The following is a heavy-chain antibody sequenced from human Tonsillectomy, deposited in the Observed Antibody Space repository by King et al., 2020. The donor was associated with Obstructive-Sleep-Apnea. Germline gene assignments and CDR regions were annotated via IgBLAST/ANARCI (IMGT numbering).Heavy chain of an antibody. D-gene: IGHD3-22*01. CDR3: AKVREDYYDSSGPGAFDI. CDR2: ISWNSGSI. V-gene: IGHV3-9*01. J-gene: IGHJ3*02. Sequence: VQLVESGGGLVQPGRSLRLSCAASGFTFDDYAMHWVRQAPGKGLEWVSGISWNSGSIGYADSVKGRFTISRDNAKNSLYLQMNSLRAEDTALYYCAKVREDYYDSSGPGAFDIWGQGTMVTVSS. CDR1: GFTFDDYA.